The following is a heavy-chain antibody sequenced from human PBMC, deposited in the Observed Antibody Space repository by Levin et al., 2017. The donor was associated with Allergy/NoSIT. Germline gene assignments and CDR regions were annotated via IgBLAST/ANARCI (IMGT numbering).Heavy chain of an antibody. CDR1: GGSISSYY. D-gene: IGHD4-17*01. V-gene: IGHV4-59*01. CDR2: IYYSGST. CDR3: ARGTPRYGIHWYFDR. Sequence: PSETLSLTCTVSGGSISSYYWSWIRQPPGKGLEWIGYIYYSGSTNYNPSLKSRVTISVDTSKNQFSLKLSSVTAADTAVYYCARGTPRYGIHWYFDRWGRGTLVTVSS. J-gene: IGHJ2*01.